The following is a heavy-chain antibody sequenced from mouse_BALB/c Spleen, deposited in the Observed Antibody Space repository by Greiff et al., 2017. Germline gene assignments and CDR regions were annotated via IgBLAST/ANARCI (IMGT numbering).Heavy chain of an antibody. D-gene: IGHD1-1*01. J-gene: IGHJ4*01. CDR2: IWAGGST. V-gene: IGHV2-9*02. CDR3: ARVTTVVAEGLDYAMDY. CDR1: GFSLTSYG. Sequence: VQLVESGPGLVAPSQSLSITCTVSGFSLTSYGVHWVRQPPGKGLEWLGVIWAGGSTNYNSALMSRLSISKDNSKSQVFLKMNSLQTDDTAMYYCARVTTVVAEGLDYAMDYWGQGTSVTVSS.